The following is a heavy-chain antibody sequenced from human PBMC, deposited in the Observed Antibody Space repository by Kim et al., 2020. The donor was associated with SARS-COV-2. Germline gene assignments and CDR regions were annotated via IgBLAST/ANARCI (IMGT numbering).Heavy chain of an antibody. CDR3: ARRFRSWSFDY. D-gene: IGHD3-10*01. J-gene: IGHJ4*02. CDR1: GASISSSSYF. Sequence: SETLSLTCTVSGASISSSSYFWDWIRQSPGKGLEWIGSVYYIGTTNYNPSFESRVTMSVDTSKNLFTLKLKSVTAADTAVYYCARRFRSWSFDYWGQGTLVTVSS. V-gene: IGHV4-39*02. CDR2: VYYIGTT.